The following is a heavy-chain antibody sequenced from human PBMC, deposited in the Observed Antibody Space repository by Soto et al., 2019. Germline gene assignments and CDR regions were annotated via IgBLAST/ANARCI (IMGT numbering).Heavy chain of an antibody. J-gene: IGHJ6*02. D-gene: IGHD5-18*01. CDR1: GGTFNSHT. CDR2: IIPTLDIV. V-gene: IGHV1-69*08. Sequence: QVQLVQSGAELKKPGSSVKVSCEASGGTFNSHTIIAWVRQAPGQGPEWMGRIIPTLDIVDYAQKFQDRVTITADRPTNTAFMELRSLVSEDTGVYYCARDERGYNYVSDYGLDVWGQGTMVTVS. CDR3: ARDERGYNYVSDYGLDV.